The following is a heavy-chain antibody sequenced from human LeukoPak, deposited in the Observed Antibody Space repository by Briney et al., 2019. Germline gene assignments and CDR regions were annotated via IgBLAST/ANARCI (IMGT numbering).Heavy chain of an antibody. CDR2: INSDGSST. D-gene: IGHD3-22*01. CDR1: GFTFSCCW. CDR3: ATERYYYDSRLPDI. V-gene: IGHV3-74*01. Sequence: GGSLRLSCAASGFTFSCCWMHWVRQAPGKGLVWVSRINSDGSSTSYQDSVKGRFTISRDNAKNTLYLQMNSLRDEDTAVYYCATERYYYDSRLPDIWGQGTMVTVSS. J-gene: IGHJ3*02.